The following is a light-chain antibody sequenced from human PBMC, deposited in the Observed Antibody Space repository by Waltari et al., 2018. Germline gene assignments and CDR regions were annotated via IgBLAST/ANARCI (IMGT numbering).Light chain of an antibody. J-gene: IGKJ2*01. V-gene: IGKV3-20*01. Sequence: EIVLTQSPGALSLSPGERATLSCRASQIVSSSYLAWYQQTPGQAPRPLIYGASSRATGIPDRFSGSGSGPDFTLTISRLEPEDFAVYYCQQYGSSFSFGRGTKLEIK. CDR2: GAS. CDR1: QIVSSSY. CDR3: QQYGSSFS.